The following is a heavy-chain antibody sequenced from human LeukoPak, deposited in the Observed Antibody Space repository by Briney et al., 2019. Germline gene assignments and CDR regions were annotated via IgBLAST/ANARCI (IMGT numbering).Heavy chain of an antibody. CDR3: ARDLALPAFDY. J-gene: IGHJ4*02. V-gene: IGHV1-2*02. D-gene: IGHD3-16*01. Sequence: ASVKVSCKASGGTFSSYAISWVRQAPGQGLEWMGWINPNSGGTNYAQKFQGRVTMTRDTSISTAYMELSRLRSDDTAVYYCARDLALPAFDYWGQGTLVTVSS. CDR1: GGTFSSYA. CDR2: INPNSGGT.